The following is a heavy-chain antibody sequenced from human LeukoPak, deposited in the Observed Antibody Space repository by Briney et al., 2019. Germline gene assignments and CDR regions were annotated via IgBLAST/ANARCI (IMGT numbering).Heavy chain of an antibody. CDR3: AKDRNTAMVPRGPFDY. Sequence: PGGSLRLSCAASGFTFSSYWMHWVRQAPGKGLEWVAFIRYDGSNKYYADSVKGRFTISRDNSKNTLYLQMNSLRAEDTAVYYCAKDRNTAMVPRGPFDYWGQGTLVTVSS. D-gene: IGHD5-18*01. CDR2: IRYDGSNK. CDR1: GFTFSSYW. V-gene: IGHV3-30*02. J-gene: IGHJ4*02.